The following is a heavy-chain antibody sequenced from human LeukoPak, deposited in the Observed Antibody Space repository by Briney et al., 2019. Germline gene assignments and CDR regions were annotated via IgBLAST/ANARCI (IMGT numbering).Heavy chain of an antibody. CDR3: ARLPGYSSSWYLRAYYYYYGMDV. V-gene: IGHV3-7*01. CDR1: GFTFSRYA. Sequence: GGSLRLSCATAGFTFSRYAMSWVRQAPGKGLEWVANIKQDGSEKYYVDSVKGRFTISRDNAKNSLYLQMNSLRAEDTAVYYCARLPGYSSSWYLRAYYYYYGMDVWGQGTLVTVSS. CDR2: IKQDGSEK. J-gene: IGHJ6*02. D-gene: IGHD6-13*01.